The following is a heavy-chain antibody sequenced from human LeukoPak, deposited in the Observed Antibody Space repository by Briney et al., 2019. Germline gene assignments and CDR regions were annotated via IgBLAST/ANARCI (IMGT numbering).Heavy chain of an antibody. V-gene: IGHV1-8*01. CDR1: GYTFTSYD. CDR3: ARGNYGGNSLMFDP. Sequence: APVKVSCKASGYTFTSYDINWVRQATGQGLEWMGWMNPNGGNTGYAQKFQGRVTMTRNTSISTAYMELSSLRSEDTAVYYCARGNYGGNSLMFDPWGQGTLVTVSS. J-gene: IGHJ5*02. D-gene: IGHD4-23*01. CDR2: MNPNGGNT.